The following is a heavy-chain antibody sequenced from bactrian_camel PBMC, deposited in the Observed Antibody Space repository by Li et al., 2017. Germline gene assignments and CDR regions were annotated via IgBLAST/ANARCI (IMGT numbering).Heavy chain of an antibody. D-gene: IGHD6*01. Sequence: VQLVESGGGLVQPGGSLRVSCVGTGFIFGDYTITWVRQAPGKALEWISDISSSGGNRNYADSVKGRFTISGDNAKNTVYLQMNSLKSEDTALYYCATDLLGGSWYDLYTDQSLGFGYWGQGTQVTVS. CDR1: GFIFGDYT. J-gene: IGHJ6*01. V-gene: IGHV3S40*01. CDR3: ATDLLGGSWYDLYTDQSLGFGY. CDR2: ISSSGGNR.